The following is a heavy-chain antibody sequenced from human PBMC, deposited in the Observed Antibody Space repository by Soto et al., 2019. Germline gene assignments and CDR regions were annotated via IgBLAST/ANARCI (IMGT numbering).Heavy chain of an antibody. D-gene: IGHD3-10*01. Sequence: DSVQVSCKASGYTFTSYGISWVRQAPGQGLEWMGWISAYNGNTNYAQKLQGRVTMTTDTSTSTAYMELRSLRSDDTAVYYCASDLGYGSVFSGYYHYYGMDVWGQGTTVTV. CDR3: ASDLGYGSVFSGYYHYYGMDV. J-gene: IGHJ6*02. V-gene: IGHV1-18*01. CDR1: GYTFTSYG. CDR2: ISAYNGNT.